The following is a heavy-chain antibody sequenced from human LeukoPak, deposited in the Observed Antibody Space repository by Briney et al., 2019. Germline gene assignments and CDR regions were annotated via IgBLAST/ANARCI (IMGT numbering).Heavy chain of an antibody. CDR1: GFTVSSNY. V-gene: IGHV3-66*01. Sequence: PGGSLRLFCAAAGFTVSSNYMSLVDQAPGKGLEWVSLIYSGGRTYYADSAKGRFTISRDNSKNTLYLQMNSLGAEDTAVYYCARTAGIADTIVLGYWGQGTLVTVSS. D-gene: IGHD5-12*01. CDR3: ARTAGIADTIVLGY. CDR2: IYSGGRT. J-gene: IGHJ4*02.